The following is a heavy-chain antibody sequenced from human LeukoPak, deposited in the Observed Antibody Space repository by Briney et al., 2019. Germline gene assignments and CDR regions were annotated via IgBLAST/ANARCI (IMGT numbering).Heavy chain of an antibody. CDR1: GFTVSSNY. CDR2: IYSGGST. J-gene: IGHJ4*02. V-gene: IGHV3-53*05. CDR3: ARSVRDSSGYPDY. D-gene: IGHD3-22*01. Sequence: PGGSLRLSCAASGFTVSSNYMSWVRQAPGKGLEWVSVIYSGGSTYYADSVKGRFTTSRDNSKNTLYLQMNSLRAEDTAVYYCARSVRDSSGYPDYWGQGTLVTVSS.